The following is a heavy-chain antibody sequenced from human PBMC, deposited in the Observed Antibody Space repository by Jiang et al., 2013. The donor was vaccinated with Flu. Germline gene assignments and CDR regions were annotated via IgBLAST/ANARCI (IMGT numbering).Heavy chain of an antibody. CDR2: IYYGGST. V-gene: IGHV4-59*01. Sequence: LLKPSETLSLTCSVSGGSISSDFWSWIRQPPGKGLEWIGFIYYGGSTNYNPSLKSRVTMSVDTSKKQFSLKLNFVTAADTAVYYCARQGAGRYFDYWGQGTLVTVSS. CDR1: GGSISSDF. D-gene: IGHD1-26*01. CDR3: ARQGAGRYFDY. J-gene: IGHJ4*02.